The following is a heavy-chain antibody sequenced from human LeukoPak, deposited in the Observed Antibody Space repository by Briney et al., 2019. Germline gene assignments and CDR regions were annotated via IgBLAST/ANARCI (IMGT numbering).Heavy chain of an antibody. J-gene: IGHJ4*02. CDR3: AKPQEDIVLMVYASYYFDY. CDR1: GFTFSSYA. CDR2: ISGSGGST. D-gene: IGHD2-8*01. Sequence: GGSLRLSCAASGFTFSSYAMSWVRQAPGKGLEWVSAISGSGGSTYYADSVKGRYTISRDNSKNTLYLQMNSLRAEDTAVYYCAKPQEDIVLMVYASYYFDYWGQGTLVTVSS. V-gene: IGHV3-23*01.